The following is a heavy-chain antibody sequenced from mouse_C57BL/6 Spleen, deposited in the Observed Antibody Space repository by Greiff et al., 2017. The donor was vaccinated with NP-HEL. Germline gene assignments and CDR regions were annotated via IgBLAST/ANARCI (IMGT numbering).Heavy chain of an antibody. V-gene: IGHV1-7*01. CDR2: INPSSGYT. J-gene: IGHJ2*01. D-gene: IGHD1-1*01. Sequence: VQLQQSGAELAKPGASVKLSCTASGYTFTSYWMHWVQQRPGQGLEWIGYINPSSGYTKYNQKFKDKATLTADKSSSTAYMQLSSLTYEDSAGYYCARSNYGSRYDYWGQGTTLTVSS. CDR3: ARSNYGSRYDY. CDR1: GYTFTSYW.